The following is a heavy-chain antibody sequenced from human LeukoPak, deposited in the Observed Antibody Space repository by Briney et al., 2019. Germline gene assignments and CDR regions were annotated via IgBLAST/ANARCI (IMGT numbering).Heavy chain of an antibody. CDR2: ISGSGGST. Sequence: GGSLRLSCAASGFTFSSYWMHWVRQAPGKGLEWVSAISGSGGSTYYADSVKGRFTISRDNSKNTLYLQMNSLRAEDTAVYYCAKEPYCSGGSCRTFDYWGQGTLVTVSS. J-gene: IGHJ4*02. V-gene: IGHV3-23*01. D-gene: IGHD2-15*01. CDR3: AKEPYCSGGSCRTFDY. CDR1: GFTFSSYW.